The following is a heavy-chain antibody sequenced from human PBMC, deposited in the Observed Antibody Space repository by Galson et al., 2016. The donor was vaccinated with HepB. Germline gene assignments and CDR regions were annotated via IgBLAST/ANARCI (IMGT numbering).Heavy chain of an antibody. CDR1: GDSVYNNGAA. V-gene: IGHV6-1*01. CDR3: ARAVMLGRGMDV. CDR2: TFYRSTWEN. J-gene: IGHJ6*02. D-gene: IGHD3-10*01. Sequence: CAISGDSVYNNGAAWVWIRQSPSRSLEWLGRTFYRSTWENHYTGSVRNRITISPDTSRNQFSLHLNSVTPEDTAVYYCARAVMLGRGMDVWGQGTTATVSS.